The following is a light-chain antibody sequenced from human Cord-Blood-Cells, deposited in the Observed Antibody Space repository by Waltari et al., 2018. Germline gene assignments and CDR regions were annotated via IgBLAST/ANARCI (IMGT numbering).Light chain of an antibody. CDR1: QIVRSSY. J-gene: IGKJ4*01. Sequence: EIVLTQSPGTLSLSPGERATLSCRASQIVRSSYLAWYQQKPGQATRLLIYGASSRATGIPDRFSGSGSGTDFTLTISRLEPEDFAVYYCQQYGSSPLTFGGGTKVEIK. CDR3: QQYGSSPLT. V-gene: IGKV3-20*01. CDR2: GAS.